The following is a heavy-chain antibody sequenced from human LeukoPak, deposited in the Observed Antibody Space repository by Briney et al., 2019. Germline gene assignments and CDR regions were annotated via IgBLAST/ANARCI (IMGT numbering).Heavy chain of an antibody. Sequence: TSETLSLTCTVSGGSISSSSYYWGWIRQPPGKGLEWIGSIYYSGSTYYNPSLKSRVTISVDTSKNQFSLKLSSVTAADTAVYYCARHSGYSYATRWDFVGYFDYWGQGTLVTVSS. J-gene: IGHJ4*02. D-gene: IGHD5-18*01. CDR3: ARHSGYSYATRWDFVGYFDY. CDR2: IYYSGST. CDR1: GGSISSSSYY. V-gene: IGHV4-39*01.